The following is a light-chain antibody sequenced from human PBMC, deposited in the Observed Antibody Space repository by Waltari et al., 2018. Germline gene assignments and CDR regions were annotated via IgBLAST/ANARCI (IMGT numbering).Light chain of an antibody. Sequence: DVVMTQSPLFLPVTLGQPASISCRSSQSLVSSDGNTYFNWFQQRPGQTPRRLVYKVSNRDSWVPDRFIGSGSGTDFTLRISRVEAEDVGVYYCMQGIHRPWTFGQGTKVEIK. V-gene: IGKV2-30*01. CDR2: KVS. J-gene: IGKJ1*01. CDR1: QSLVSSDGNTY. CDR3: MQGIHRPWT.